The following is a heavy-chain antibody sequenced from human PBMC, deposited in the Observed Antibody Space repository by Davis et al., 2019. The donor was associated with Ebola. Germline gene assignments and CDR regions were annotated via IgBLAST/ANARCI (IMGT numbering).Heavy chain of an antibody. CDR3: ARSPGIARYNWFDP. V-gene: IGHV4-34*01. J-gene: IGHJ5*02. D-gene: IGHD6-13*01. CDR1: GGSFSGNY. Sequence: MPSETLSLTCAVYGGSFSGNYWSWIRQPPGKGLEWIGEIDHSGSTNYNPSLKSRVTISVDTSKNQFSLKLSSVTAADTAVYYCARSPGIARYNWFDPWGQGTLVTVSS. CDR2: IDHSGST.